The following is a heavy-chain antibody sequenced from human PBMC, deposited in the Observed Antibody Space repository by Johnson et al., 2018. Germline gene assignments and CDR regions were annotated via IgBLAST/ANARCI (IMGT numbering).Heavy chain of an antibody. D-gene: IGHD1-26*01. CDR1: GFTLSNYA. CDR2: LTYDGSNK. J-gene: IGHJ3*02. CDR3: ARETSRAGATTGDAFDI. Sequence: QVQLVQSGGGVVQPGGSLRLSCAASGFTLSNYAMHWVRQAPGKGLEWVAALTYDGSNKYYADSVKGLFTISRDNSKNTLYLQLNSLSSEDTALYYCARETSRAGATTGDAFDIWGQGTMVTASS. V-gene: IGHV3-30-3*01.